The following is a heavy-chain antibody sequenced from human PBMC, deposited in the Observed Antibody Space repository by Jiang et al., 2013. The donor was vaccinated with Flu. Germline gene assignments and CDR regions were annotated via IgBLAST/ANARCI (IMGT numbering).Heavy chain of an antibody. Sequence: SGGGLVQPGGSLRLSCAASGFTFSSYAMSWVRQAPGKGLEWVSAISGSGGSTYYADSVKGRFTISRDNSKNTLYLQMNSLRAEDTAVYYCAKVLGRDIVVVPAAIPLDYWGQGTLVTVSS. CDR1: GFTFSSYA. D-gene: IGHD2-2*02. J-gene: IGHJ4*02. CDR3: AKVLGRDIVVVPAAIPLDY. CDR2: ISGSGGST. V-gene: IGHV3-23*01.